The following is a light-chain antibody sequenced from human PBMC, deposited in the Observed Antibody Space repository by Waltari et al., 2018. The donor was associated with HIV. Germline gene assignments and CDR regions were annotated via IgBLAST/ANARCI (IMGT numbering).Light chain of an antibody. J-gene: IGLJ3*02. CDR1: SSNIGSNT. CDR2: SNN. Sequence: QSVLTQPPSASGTPGQRVTISCSGSSSNIGSNTVNWYQQHPGTAPKLLIYSNNQPPSGVPDRFSGSKSGPSASLAISGLQSEDEAEYYCAAWDDSLNGWVFGGGTKLTVL. V-gene: IGLV1-44*01. CDR3: AAWDDSLNGWV.